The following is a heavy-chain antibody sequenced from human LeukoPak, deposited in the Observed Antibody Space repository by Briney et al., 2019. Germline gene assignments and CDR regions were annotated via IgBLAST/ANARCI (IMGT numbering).Heavy chain of an antibody. CDR2: IWYDGSNK. V-gene: IGHV3-33*01. CDR1: GFTFSSYG. Sequence: GGSLRLSCAASGFTFSSYGMHWVRQASGKGLEWVAVIWYDGSNKYYADSVKGRFTISRDNSKNTLYLQMNSLRAEDTAVYYCAREPGTGGYFDYWGQGTLVTVSS. D-gene: IGHD6-13*01. J-gene: IGHJ4*02. CDR3: AREPGTGGYFDY.